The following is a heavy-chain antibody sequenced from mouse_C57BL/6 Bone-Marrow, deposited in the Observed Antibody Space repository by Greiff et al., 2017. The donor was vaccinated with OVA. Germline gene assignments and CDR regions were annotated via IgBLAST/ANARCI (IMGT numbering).Heavy chain of an antibody. V-gene: IGHV14-4*01. Sequence: VQLQQSGAELVRPGASVKLSCTASGFNIKDDYMHWVKQRPEQGLEWIGWIDPENGDTEYASKVQGKATITADTSSNTAYLQLSSLTSEDTAVYYCTTKDDFYYFDYWGQGTTLTVSS. CDR1: GFNIKDDY. CDR2: IDPENGDT. J-gene: IGHJ2*01. CDR3: TTKDDFYYFDY. D-gene: IGHD2-4*01.